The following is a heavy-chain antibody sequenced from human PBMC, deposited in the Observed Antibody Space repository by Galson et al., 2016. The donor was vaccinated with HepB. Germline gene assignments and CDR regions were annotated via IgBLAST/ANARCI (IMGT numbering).Heavy chain of an antibody. CDR2: IYSGGST. V-gene: IGHV3-66*01. Sequence: SLRLSCAASGFTVSNNYMRWVRQAPGKGLEWVSLIYSGGSTYYADSVKGRFTISRDNAKNSLFLQMDSLRAEDTAVYYCARDLIAAPGRTFFYYYYYMDVWGKGTTVTVSS. J-gene: IGHJ6*03. CDR1: GFTVSNNY. CDR3: ARDLIAAPGRTFFYYYYYMDV. D-gene: IGHD6-13*01.